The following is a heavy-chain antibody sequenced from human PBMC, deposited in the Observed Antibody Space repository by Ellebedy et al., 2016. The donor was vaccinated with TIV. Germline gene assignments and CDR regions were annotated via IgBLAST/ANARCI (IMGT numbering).Heavy chain of an antibody. J-gene: IGHJ3*02. CDR1: GFTFSSYG. D-gene: IGHD4-11*01. Sequence: GESLKISCAASGFTFSSYGMHWVRQAPGKGLEWVAVISYDGSNKYYADSVKGRFTISRDNSKNTLYLQMNSLRAEDTAVYYCASPLHLQIDVFDIWGQGTMVTVSS. CDR3: ASPLHLQIDVFDI. V-gene: IGHV3-30*03. CDR2: ISYDGSNK.